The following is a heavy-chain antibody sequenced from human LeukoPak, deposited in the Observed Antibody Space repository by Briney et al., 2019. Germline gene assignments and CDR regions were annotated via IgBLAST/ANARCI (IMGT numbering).Heavy chain of an antibody. J-gene: IGHJ4*02. CDR1: GGSISGYY. Sequence: SETLSLTCTVSGGSISGYYWSWIRQPAGKGLEWIGHIYTSGSTNYKPSLKSRVTMSVDTSENQFSLKLSSVTAADTAVYYCARDSGGSTWSPIDYWGQGTLVTVSS. CDR3: ARDSGGSTWSPIDY. V-gene: IGHV4-4*07. CDR2: IYTSGST. D-gene: IGHD6-13*01.